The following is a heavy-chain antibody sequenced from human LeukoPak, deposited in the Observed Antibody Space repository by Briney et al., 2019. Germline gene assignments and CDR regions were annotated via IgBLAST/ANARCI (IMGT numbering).Heavy chain of an antibody. D-gene: IGHD5-18*01. J-gene: IGHJ4*02. CDR1: GFTVSSNY. V-gene: IGHV3-53*01. Sequence: GGSLRLSCAASGFTVSSNYMSWVRQAPGKWLEWVSVIYSGGSTYYADSVKGRFTISRDNSKNTLYLQMNSLRAEDTAVYYCARDPGSYGDRGFDYWGQGTLVTVSS. CDR3: ARDPGSYGDRGFDY. CDR2: IYSGGST.